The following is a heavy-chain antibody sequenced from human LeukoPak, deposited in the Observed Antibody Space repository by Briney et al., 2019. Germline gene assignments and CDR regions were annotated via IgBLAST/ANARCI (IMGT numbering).Heavy chain of an antibody. J-gene: IGHJ4*02. CDR2: IWYDGSNK. V-gene: IGHV3-33*01. Sequence: GGSLRLSCAASGFTFSSYGMHWVRQAPGKGLEWVAVIWYDGSNKYYADSVKGRFTISRDNSKNTLYLQMNSLRAEDTAVYYCARDRSLAPYSSSSPFDYWGQGTLVTVSS. D-gene: IGHD6-6*01. CDR1: GFTFSSYG. CDR3: ARDRSLAPYSSSSPFDY.